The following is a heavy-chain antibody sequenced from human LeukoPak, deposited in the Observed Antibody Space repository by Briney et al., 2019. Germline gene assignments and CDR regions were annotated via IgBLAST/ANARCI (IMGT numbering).Heavy chain of an antibody. CDR2: IYHSGST. CDR1: GGSISSGGYY. V-gene: IGHV4-30-2*01. J-gene: IGHJ4*02. CDR3: ARARPRFLDY. D-gene: IGHD3-3*01. Sequence: PSETLSLTCTVSGGSISSGGYYCSWIRQPPGKGLEWIGYIYHSGSTYYNPSLKSRVTISVDRSKNQFSLKLSSVTAADTAVYYCARARPRFLDYWGQGTLVTVSS.